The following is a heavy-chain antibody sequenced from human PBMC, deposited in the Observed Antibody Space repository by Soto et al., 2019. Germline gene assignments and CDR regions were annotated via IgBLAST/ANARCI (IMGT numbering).Heavy chain of an antibody. J-gene: IGHJ3*01. Sequence: EVQVVESGGGLVQPGGSLRLSCAASGFTFSSYSMNWVRQAPGKGLEWVSYISSTSSTIDYADSVKGRFTIARDNAKNSLYLQMNSLRAEDTAVYYCARIRTTKGSASDVWGQGTVVTVSS. CDR2: ISSTSSTI. D-gene: IGHD2-15*01. CDR3: ARIRTTKGSASDV. V-gene: IGHV3-48*01. CDR1: GFTFSSYS.